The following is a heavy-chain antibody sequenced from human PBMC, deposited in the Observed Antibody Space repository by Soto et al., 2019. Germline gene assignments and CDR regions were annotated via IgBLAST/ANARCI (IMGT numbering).Heavy chain of an antibody. Sequence: EAQLVESGGGLAQPGGSLRLSCADSEFTFSRYWVSWVRQAPGKGLEWVANINQVGSERDYVDSVKGRFSISRDNAKKSLYLQMNSLRAEDSAMYYCAPHGVTIEEGFDYWGQGTLVTVSS. J-gene: IGHJ4*02. V-gene: IGHV3-7*01. D-gene: IGHD5-18*01. CDR2: INQVGSER. CDR1: EFTFSRYW. CDR3: APHGVTIEEGFDY.